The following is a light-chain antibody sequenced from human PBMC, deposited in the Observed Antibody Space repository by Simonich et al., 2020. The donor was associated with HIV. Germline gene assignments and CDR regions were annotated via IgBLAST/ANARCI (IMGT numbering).Light chain of an antibody. V-gene: IGKV4-1*01. Sequence: DLVMTQSPDSLSVSLGERATINFKSSHIVLYSSNNKHHLAWYQQKPGHPPRLLIYWASTRESGVPDRFSGSGSGTDFTLTISSLQAEDVAVYYCQQYYNTPQTFGQGTKVEIK. CDR1: HIVLYSSNNKHH. CDR2: WAS. J-gene: IGKJ1*01. CDR3: QQYYNTPQT.